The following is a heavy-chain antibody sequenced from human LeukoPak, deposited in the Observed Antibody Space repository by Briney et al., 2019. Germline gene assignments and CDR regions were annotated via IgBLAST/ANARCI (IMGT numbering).Heavy chain of an antibody. V-gene: IGHV4-4*07. CDR3: ARDRANHFGGLEHYYYDY. D-gene: IGHD2-15*01. Sequence: SETLCLTCTASGDAVYCWNWIRQPDGKGLGVIWLIYNNESTWSNPSLKSRVSMSIDTSKNQFSLTLSSVTAADAAVYYCARDRANHFGGLEHYYYDYWGPGTLVTVSS. J-gene: IGHJ4*02. CDR1: GDAVYC. CDR2: IYNNEST.